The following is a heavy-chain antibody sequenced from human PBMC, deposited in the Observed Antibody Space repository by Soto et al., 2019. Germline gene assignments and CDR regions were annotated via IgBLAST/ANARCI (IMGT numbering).Heavy chain of an antibody. J-gene: IGHJ4*02. CDR3: ARTVSDDFWSVDLYYFDY. CDR2: IIPIFGTA. CDR1: GGTFSSYA. D-gene: IGHD3-3*01. V-gene: IGHV1-69*13. Sequence: SVKVSCKASGGTFSSYAISWVRQAPGQGLEWMGGIIPIFGTANYAQKFQGRVTITADESTSTAYMELSSLRSEDTAVYYCARTVSDDFWSVDLYYFDYWGQGTLVTVSS.